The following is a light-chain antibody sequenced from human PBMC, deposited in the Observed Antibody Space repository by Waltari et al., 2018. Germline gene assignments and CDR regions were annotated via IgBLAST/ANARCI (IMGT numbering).Light chain of an antibody. CDR3: YSADSSGNHKGI. Sequence: SYELTQPPSVSVSPGQAARITCSGDALPKKNAYWYQQKSGQATVLVIYEDTRRPSGIPERCSGSSSGTMATLTISGAQVEDEADYYCYSADSSGNHKGIFGGGTKVTVL. CDR2: EDT. J-gene: IGLJ2*01. V-gene: IGLV3-10*01. CDR1: ALPKKN.